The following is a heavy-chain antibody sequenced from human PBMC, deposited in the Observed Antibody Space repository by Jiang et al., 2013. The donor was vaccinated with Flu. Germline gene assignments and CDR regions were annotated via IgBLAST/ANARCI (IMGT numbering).Heavy chain of an antibody. CDR3: ARDRHGSPVGFDY. D-gene: IGHD6-13*01. Sequence: LLESGGGVVQPGRSLRLSCAASGFTFSSYAVHWVRQAPGKGLEWVAVISYDGSNKYNTDSMKGRFTISRDNSKNTLYLQMNSLRAEDTAVYYCARDRHGSPVGFDYWGQGTLVTVSS. J-gene: IGHJ4*02. CDR2: ISYDGSNK. CDR1: GFTFSSYA. V-gene: IGHV3-30-3*01.